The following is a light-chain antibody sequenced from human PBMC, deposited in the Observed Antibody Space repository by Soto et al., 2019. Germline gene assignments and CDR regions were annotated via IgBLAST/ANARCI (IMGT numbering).Light chain of an antibody. CDR3: QAWDSSTAYWV. V-gene: IGLV3-1*01. CDR2: QDS. CDR1: KLGDKY. J-gene: IGLJ3*02. Sequence: SYELTQPPSVSVSPGQTASITCSGDKLGDKYACWYQQKPGQSPVLVIYQDSKRPSGIPERFSGSNSGNTATLTISGTQAMDEADYYCQAWDSSTAYWVFGGGTKVTVL.